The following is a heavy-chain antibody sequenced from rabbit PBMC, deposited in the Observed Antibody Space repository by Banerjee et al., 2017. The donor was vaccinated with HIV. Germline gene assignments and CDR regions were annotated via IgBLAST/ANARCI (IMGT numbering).Heavy chain of an antibody. V-gene: IGHV1S45*01. CDR2: IDYSSNK. CDR1: GFSFSSRHY. D-gene: IGHD4-1*01. J-gene: IGHJ4*01. Sequence: QEQLEESGGDLVKPGASLTLTCTASGFSFSSRHYMCWVRQAPGKGLEWIGCIDYSSNKWYASWLNGRFTISKTSSTTVTLQMTSLTAADTATYFCARDLAGVIGWNFGLWGPGTLVTVS. CDR3: ARDLAGVIGWNFGL.